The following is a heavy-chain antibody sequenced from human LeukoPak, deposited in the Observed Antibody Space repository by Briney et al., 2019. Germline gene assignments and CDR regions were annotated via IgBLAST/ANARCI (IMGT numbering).Heavy chain of an antibody. J-gene: IGHJ4*02. Sequence: GGSLRLSCAASGFTLSSYSMHWVRQAPGKGLEWVSAISGSGGSTYYADSVKGRFTISRDNSKNTLYLQMNSLRAEDTAVYYCATESYGSGWYFDYWGQGTLVTVSS. CDR1: GFTLSSYS. V-gene: IGHV3-23*01. CDR3: ATESYGSGWYFDY. CDR2: ISGSGGST. D-gene: IGHD3-10*01.